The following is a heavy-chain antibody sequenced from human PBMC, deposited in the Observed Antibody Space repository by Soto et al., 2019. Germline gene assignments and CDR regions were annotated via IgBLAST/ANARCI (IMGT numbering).Heavy chain of an antibody. V-gene: IGHV3-74*01. D-gene: IGHD2-15*01. CDR1: GFTFNRYW. CDR2: IDIDGTTT. Sequence: EVQLVESGGGLVQPGGSLRLSCAASGFTFNRYWMHWVRQAPGKGLVWVSRIDIDGTTTTYADSVRGRFTVSRDNAKNTLFLQMNSLRAEDTAVYFCARGYCETTPCLGMDVWGQGITVTVSS. J-gene: IGHJ6*02. CDR3: ARGYCETTPCLGMDV.